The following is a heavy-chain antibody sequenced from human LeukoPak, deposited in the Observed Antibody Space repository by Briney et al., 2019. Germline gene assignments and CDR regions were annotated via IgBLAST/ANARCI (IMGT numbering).Heavy chain of an antibody. D-gene: IGHD3-10*01. CDR2: TYYRSKWYN. J-gene: IGHJ3*02. CDR1: GDSVSSDSAA. Sequence: PSQTLSLTCALSGDSVSSDSAAWSWIRQSPSRGLEWLGRTYYRSKWYNDYALSMKSRITISPDTSKNQFSLHLNSVTPEDTAVYYCACSRGRGAFDIWGQGTMVTVS. V-gene: IGHV6-1*01. CDR3: ACSRGRGAFDI.